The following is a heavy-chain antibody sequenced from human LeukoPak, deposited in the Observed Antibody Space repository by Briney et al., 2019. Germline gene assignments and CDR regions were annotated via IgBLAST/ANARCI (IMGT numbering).Heavy chain of an antibody. Sequence: SETLSLTCAVYGGSFSGYYWSWIRQPPGKGLEWIGEINHSGSTNYNPSLKSRVTISVDTSKNQFSLKLSSVTAADTAVYYCARDSAPYCSGGSCYGHYFDYWGQGTLVTVSS. CDR2: INHSGST. CDR3: ARDSAPYCSGGSCYGHYFDY. V-gene: IGHV4-34*01. D-gene: IGHD2-15*01. J-gene: IGHJ4*02. CDR1: GGSFSGYY.